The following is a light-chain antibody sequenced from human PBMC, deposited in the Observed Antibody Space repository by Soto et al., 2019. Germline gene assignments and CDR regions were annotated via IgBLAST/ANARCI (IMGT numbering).Light chain of an antibody. V-gene: IGKV3-20*01. J-gene: IGKJ1*01. CDR3: QQYESSWT. CDR2: GAS. CDR1: QSISSTF. Sequence: EIVLTQSTGTLSLSPGERATLSCRASQSISSTFLAWYQHKPGQAPRVLISGASRRATGIPDRFSGSGSGTDFTLTISRLEPEDFAVYYCQQYESSWTFGQGTKVEMK.